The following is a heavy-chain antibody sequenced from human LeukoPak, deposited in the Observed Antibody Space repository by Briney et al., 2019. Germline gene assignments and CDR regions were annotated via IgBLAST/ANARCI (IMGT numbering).Heavy chain of an antibody. CDR1: GYTFTSYG. CDR2: ISAYNGNT. J-gene: IGHJ6*02. Sequence: ASVKVSCKASGYTFTSYGISWVRQAPGQGLEWMGWISAYNGNTNYAQKLQGRVTMTTDTSTSTAYMELRSLRSDDTAVYYCARDVSYYHYYGMDVWGQGTTVTVSS. V-gene: IGHV1-18*01. CDR3: ARDVSYYHYYGMDV.